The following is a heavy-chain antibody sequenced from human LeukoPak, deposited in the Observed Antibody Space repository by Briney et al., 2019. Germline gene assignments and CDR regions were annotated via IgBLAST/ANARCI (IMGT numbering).Heavy chain of an antibody. D-gene: IGHD2/OR15-2a*01. Sequence: SETLSLTCTVSGGSISNYYWSWIRQPPGKGLEWIGYISHSGSTNYSPSLKSRVTISLDTSKNQFSLKLSSVTAADTAVYYCAGHHPRNTVDYWGQGTLVTVSS. CDR1: GGSISNYY. CDR2: ISHSGST. V-gene: IGHV4-59*08. J-gene: IGHJ4*02. CDR3: AGHHPRNTVDY.